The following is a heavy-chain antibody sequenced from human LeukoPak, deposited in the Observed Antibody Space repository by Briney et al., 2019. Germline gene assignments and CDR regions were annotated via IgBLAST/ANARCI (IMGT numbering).Heavy chain of an antibody. J-gene: IGHJ5*02. Sequence: SETLSLTCAVSGVSLSGYYWGWIRQTPGKGLEWIGEINHSGRTNYNPSLKSRVTISVDTSKNQFSLKLSSVTAADTAVYYCARATYYYDSSGYYNWFDPWGQGTLVTVSS. CDR3: ARATYYYDSSGYYNWFDP. D-gene: IGHD3-22*01. CDR2: INHSGRT. V-gene: IGHV4-34*01. CDR1: GVSLSGYY.